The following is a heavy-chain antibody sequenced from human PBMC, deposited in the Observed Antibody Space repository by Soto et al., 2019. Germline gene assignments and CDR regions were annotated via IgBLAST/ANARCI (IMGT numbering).Heavy chain of an antibody. CDR1: GFTFSSYA. CDR2: ISGSGGST. D-gene: IGHD3-22*01. Sequence: GSLRLSCAASGFTFSSYAMSWVRQAPGKGLEWVSAISGSGGSTYYADSVKGRFTISRDNSKNTLYLQMNSLRAEDTAVYYCAKDSSKVVVITIDYWGQGTLVTVSS. V-gene: IGHV3-23*01. J-gene: IGHJ4*02. CDR3: AKDSSKVVVITIDY.